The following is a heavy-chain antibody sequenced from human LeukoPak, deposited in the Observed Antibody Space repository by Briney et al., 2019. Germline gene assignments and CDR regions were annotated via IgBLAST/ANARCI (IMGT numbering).Heavy chain of an antibody. Sequence: GGSLRLSCAASGFTFSSYSMNWVRQAPGKGLEWVSSISSSSSYIYYADSVKGRFTISRDNAKNSLYLQMNSLRAEDTAVYYCARVKIYGSGTHGAFDIWGQGTMVTVSS. V-gene: IGHV3-21*01. J-gene: IGHJ3*02. CDR3: ARVKIYGSGTHGAFDI. CDR2: ISSSSSYI. D-gene: IGHD3-10*01. CDR1: GFTFSSYS.